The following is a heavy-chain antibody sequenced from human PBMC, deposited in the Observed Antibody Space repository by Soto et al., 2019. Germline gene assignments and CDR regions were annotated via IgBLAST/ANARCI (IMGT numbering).Heavy chain of an antibody. V-gene: IGHV3-33*01. Sequence: QVQLVESGGGVVQPGRSLRLSCAASGFTFSSYGMHWVRQAPGKGLEWVAVIWYDGSNKYYADSVKGRFTISRDNSKNTLYLQMNSRRAEDTAVYYWARGGLPDYFYYWGQGTLVTVSS. CDR2: IWYDGSNK. J-gene: IGHJ4*02. D-gene: IGHD2-15*01. CDR1: GFTFSSYG. CDR3: ARGGLPDYFYY.